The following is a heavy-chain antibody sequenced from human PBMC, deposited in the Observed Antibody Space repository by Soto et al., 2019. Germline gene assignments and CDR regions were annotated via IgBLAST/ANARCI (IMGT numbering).Heavy chain of an antibody. Sequence: SETLSLTCTVSGGSISSSRYYWGWIRQPPGKGLEWIGSVFYSGTTFYHPSLKSRVTISVDTSKNRFSLKLSSVTAADTAVYYCARSVPYYDSSGYYYLAAFDIWGQGTMVTVSS. D-gene: IGHD3-22*01. CDR2: VFYSGTT. J-gene: IGHJ3*02. CDR3: ARSVPYYDSSGYYYLAAFDI. CDR1: GGSISSSRYY. V-gene: IGHV4-39*01.